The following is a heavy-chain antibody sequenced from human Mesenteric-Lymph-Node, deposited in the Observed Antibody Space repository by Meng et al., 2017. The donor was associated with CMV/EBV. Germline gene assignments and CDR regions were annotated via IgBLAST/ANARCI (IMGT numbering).Heavy chain of an antibody. V-gene: IGHV3-23*01. CDR3: AKGGVYSSTWGDY. D-gene: IGHD6-13*01. Sequence: GESLKISCAASGFTFSSYAMNWVRQAPGKGLEWIAAISGPGGTTYYADSVKGRFTVSRDNSKNTLYLQMNSLRAEDTAVYYCAKGGVYSSTWGDYWGQGTLVTVSS. CDR2: ISGPGGTT. J-gene: IGHJ4*02. CDR1: GFTFSSYA.